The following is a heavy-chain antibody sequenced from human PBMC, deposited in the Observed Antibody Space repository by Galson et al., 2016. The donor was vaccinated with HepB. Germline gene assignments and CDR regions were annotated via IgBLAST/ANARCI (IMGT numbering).Heavy chain of an antibody. J-gene: IGHJ4*03. CDR3: AKSGGRWSYFDH. V-gene: IGHV3-23*01. CDR1: GFTFNNYA. CDR2: ISDGGDGT. Sequence: SLRLSCAASGFTFNNYAMNWVRQAPGKGLEWVSDISDGGDGTYYADSGKGRFSISRDNSRKTLYLQMNSLRAEDTAVYYCAKSGGRWSYFDHWGQGTLVIVSS. D-gene: IGHD4-23*01.